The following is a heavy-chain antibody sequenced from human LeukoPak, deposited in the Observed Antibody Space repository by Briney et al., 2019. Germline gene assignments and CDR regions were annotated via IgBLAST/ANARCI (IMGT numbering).Heavy chain of an antibody. Sequence: SETLSLTCTVSGASISSHYWSWLRPPPGRGLEWIGYIHYSGITNYEPSLKSRVTITIDTSKSQFSLNLSSVTAADTAVYYCARVYDYGKFDYWGPGTLVTVSS. J-gene: IGHJ4*02. V-gene: IGHV4-59*11. CDR2: IHYSGIT. D-gene: IGHD4/OR15-4a*01. CDR3: ARVYDYGKFDY. CDR1: GASISSHY.